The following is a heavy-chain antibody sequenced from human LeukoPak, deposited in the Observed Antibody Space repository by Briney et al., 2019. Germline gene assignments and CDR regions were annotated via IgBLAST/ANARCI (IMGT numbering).Heavy chain of an antibody. CDR2: IWYDGSQK. D-gene: IGHD4-23*01. J-gene: IGHJ4*02. CDR3: ARLYGANVGYLDY. V-gene: IGHV3-33*03. Sequence: QAGRSLRLSCAVSGYSFSSHGMHWVRQAPGKGLEWVAAIWYDGSQKYYADTVRSRFTVSRDNSKNTLYLQMDSLRAEDTAVYYCARLYGANVGYLDYWGQGTLVTVFS. CDR1: GYSFSSHG.